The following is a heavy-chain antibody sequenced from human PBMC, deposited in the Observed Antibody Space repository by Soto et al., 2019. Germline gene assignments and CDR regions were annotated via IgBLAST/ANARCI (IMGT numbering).Heavy chain of an antibody. J-gene: IGHJ4*02. CDR1: GGSISGYF. D-gene: IGHD6-13*01. CDR3: ARGWSSSWPY. V-gene: IGHV4-59*01. CDR2: MYDSGST. Sequence: VQLQESGPGLVKPSETLSLSCFVSGGSISGYFWSWIRQPPGKGLEWIAFMYDSGSTNYNPSLKSRVSISLDTSKNQFSLKLNSVTAADTAVYYCARGWSSSWPYWGQGTLVTVSS.